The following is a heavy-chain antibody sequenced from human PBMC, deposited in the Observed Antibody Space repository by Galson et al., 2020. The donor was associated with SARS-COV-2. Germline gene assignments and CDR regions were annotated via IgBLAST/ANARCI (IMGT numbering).Heavy chain of an antibody. J-gene: IGHJ4*02. V-gene: IGHV2-70*11. CDR1: GFSLSTSGMC. D-gene: IGHD1-1*01. CDR3: ARNWITGTTSRTFDY. CDR2: IDWDGDK. Sequence: SGPTLVKPTQTLTLTCTFSGFSLSTSGMCVSWIRQPPGKALEWLARIDWDGDKHYNTSLKTRFTISKDTSKNQVVLTMTNMDPVDTATYYWARNWITGTTSRTFDYWGQGTLVTVSS.